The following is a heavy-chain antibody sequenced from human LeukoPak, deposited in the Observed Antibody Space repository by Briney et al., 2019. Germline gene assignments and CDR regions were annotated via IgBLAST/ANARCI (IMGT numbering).Heavy chain of an antibody. CDR3: ASSNRFYSSGWQYYFDY. CDR1: GGSISSYY. V-gene: IGHV4-59*08. J-gene: IGHJ4*02. CDR2: IYYSGST. Sequence: SETLSLTCTVSGGSISSYYWSWIRQPPGKGLEWIGYIYYSGSTNYNPSLKSRVTISVDTSKNQFSLKLSSVTAADTAVYYCASSNRFYSSGWQYYFDYWGQGTLVTVSS. D-gene: IGHD6-19*01.